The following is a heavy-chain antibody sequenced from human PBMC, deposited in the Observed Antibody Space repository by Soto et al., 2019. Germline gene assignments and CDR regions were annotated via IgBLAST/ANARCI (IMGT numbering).Heavy chain of an antibody. V-gene: IGHV1-18*01. J-gene: IGHJ4*02. CDR2: ISGYSAKT. CDR1: GYAFNSRY. D-gene: IGHD1-26*01. Sequence: QVQLVQSGGEVKKPGASVKVSCKASGYAFNSRYINWVRQAPRQGLEWMGWISGYSAKTNYAQNLQGRVTMTIDTSTSTAYMELRSLTSDDTAVYYCARGGQWDFLSDYWGQGTLVTVSS. CDR3: ARGGQWDFLSDY.